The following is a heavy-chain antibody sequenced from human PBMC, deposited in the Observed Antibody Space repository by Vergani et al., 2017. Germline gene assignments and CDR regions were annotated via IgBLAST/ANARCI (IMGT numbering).Heavy chain of an antibody. Sequence: EVQLVESGGGLVKRGGSLRLSCAASGFTFSSYSMNWVRQAPGKGLEWVSSISSSSSYIHYSDSLKGRFTISRDNAKSSLYLQMNSLRAEDTGVYYCARDVNGAYCGGDCYSGAGDAFDIWGQGTMVTVSS. CDR2: ISSSSSYI. D-gene: IGHD2-21*02. CDR3: ARDVNGAYCGGDCYSGAGDAFDI. V-gene: IGHV3-21*01. J-gene: IGHJ3*02. CDR1: GFTFSSYS.